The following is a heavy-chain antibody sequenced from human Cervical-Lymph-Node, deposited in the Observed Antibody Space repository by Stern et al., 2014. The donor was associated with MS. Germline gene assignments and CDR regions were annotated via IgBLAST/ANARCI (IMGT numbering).Heavy chain of an antibody. CDR3: ARIFVDDSSGPKGGAFDI. Sequence: ESGPALVKPTQTLTLTCTFSGFSLSTSGMCVSWIRQPPGKALEWLALLAWDDDKYYSTSLKTRLTISKDTSKNQVVLTMTNMDPVDTATYYCARIFVDDSSGPKGGAFDIWGQGTMVTVSS. CDR1: GFSLSTSGMC. D-gene: IGHD3-22*01. CDR2: LAWDDDK. J-gene: IGHJ3*02. V-gene: IGHV2-70*01.